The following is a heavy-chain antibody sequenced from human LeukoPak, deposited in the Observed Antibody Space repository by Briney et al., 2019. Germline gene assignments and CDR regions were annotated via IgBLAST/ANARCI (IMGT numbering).Heavy chain of an antibody. J-gene: IGHJ6*03. V-gene: IGHV3-30*02. CDR3: ARDPGITMVRAWWPPGYYYYYMDV. CDR2: IRYDGSNK. CDR1: GFTFSSYG. Sequence: GGSLRLSCAASGFTFSSYGMHWVRQAPGKGLEWVAFIRYDGSNKYYADSVKGRFTISRDNSKNTLYLQMNSLRAEDTAVYYCARDPGITMVRAWWPPGYYYYYMDVWGKGTTVTISS. D-gene: IGHD3-10*01.